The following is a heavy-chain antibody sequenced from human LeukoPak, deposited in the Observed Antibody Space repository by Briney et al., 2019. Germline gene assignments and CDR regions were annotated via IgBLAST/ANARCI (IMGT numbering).Heavy chain of an antibody. CDR2: ISAYNGNT. CDR3: VRDLGVDTSMIFFDF. V-gene: IGHV1-18*01. D-gene: IGHD5-18*01. Sequence: ASVKVSCKASGYTFTSYGISWVRQAPGQGLEWMGWISAYNGNTRSAQKFQGRVTMTTDTSTSTAYMELRSLRFDDTAVFYCVRDLGVDTSMIFFDFWGQGTLVTVSS. J-gene: IGHJ4*02. CDR1: GYTFTSYG.